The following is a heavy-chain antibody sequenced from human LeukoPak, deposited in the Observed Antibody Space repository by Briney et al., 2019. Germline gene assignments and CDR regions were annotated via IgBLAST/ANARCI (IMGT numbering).Heavy chain of an antibody. Sequence: SETLSLTSAVYGGSFSGYYWSWIRQPAGKGLEWIGRIYTSGSTNYNPSLKSRVTMSVDTSKNQFSLKLTSVTAADTAVYYCARDLVVPVGLTGSGSYCTDYWGQGTLVTVSS. J-gene: IGHJ4*02. CDR2: IYTSGST. CDR1: GGSFSGYY. V-gene: IGHV4-4*07. D-gene: IGHD3-10*01. CDR3: ARDLVVPVGLTGSGSYCTDY.